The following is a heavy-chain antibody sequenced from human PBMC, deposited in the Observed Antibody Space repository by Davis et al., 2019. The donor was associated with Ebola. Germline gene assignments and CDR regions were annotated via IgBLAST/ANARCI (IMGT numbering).Heavy chain of an antibody. CDR2: ISAYNGNT. CDR3: ARDRLDLYYDILTGYSDFDY. CDR1: GYTFTSYG. V-gene: IGHV1-18*01. J-gene: IGHJ4*02. D-gene: IGHD3-9*01. Sequence: AASVKVSCKASGYTFTSYGISWVRQAPGQGLEWMGWISAYNGNTNYAQKLQGRVTMTTDTSTSTAYMELRSLRSDDTAVYYCARDRLDLYYDILTGYSDFDYWGQGTLVTVSS.